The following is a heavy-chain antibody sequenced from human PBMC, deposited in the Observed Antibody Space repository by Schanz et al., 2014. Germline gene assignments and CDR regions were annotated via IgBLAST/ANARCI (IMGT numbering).Heavy chain of an antibody. CDR3: AKSQGSSFDS. J-gene: IGHJ4*02. CDR2: FNDGGVNK. D-gene: IGHD6-13*01. CDR1: GFTFSSYA. Sequence: EEQLVESGGGLVQPGGSLRLSCAASGFTFSSYAMSWVRQAPGKGLEWVSSFNDGGVNKYYADSVKGRFTISSDNSKSTLYLQMSSLRAEDTAVYYCAKSQGSSFDSWGQGTLVTVSS. V-gene: IGHV3-23*04.